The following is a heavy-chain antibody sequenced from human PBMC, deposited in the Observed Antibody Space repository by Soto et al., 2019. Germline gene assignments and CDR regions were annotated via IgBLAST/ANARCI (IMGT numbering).Heavy chain of an antibody. D-gene: IGHD3-22*01. J-gene: IGHJ6*02. V-gene: IGHV4-59*01. Sequence: SETLSLTCTVSGVSISSYYWSWIRQPPGKGLEWIGYIYYSGSTNYNPSLKSRVTISVDTSKNQFSLKLSSVTAADTAVYYCARAYYYDSSGFLGYYYYYGMDVWGQGTTVTVSS. CDR1: GVSISSYY. CDR3: ARAYYYDSSGFLGYYYYYGMDV. CDR2: IYYSGST.